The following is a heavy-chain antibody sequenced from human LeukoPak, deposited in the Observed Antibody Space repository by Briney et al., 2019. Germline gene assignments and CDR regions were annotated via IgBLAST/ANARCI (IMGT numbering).Heavy chain of an antibody. Sequence: GGSLRLSCAASGFTVRSNYMGWVRQAPGKGLEWVSLTHNDGSTYYADSVQGRFIISRDNSENSLYLQMNTQRAEDTAVYYCATRENGIGAAFDIWGQGTMVTVSS. J-gene: IGHJ3*02. V-gene: IGHV3-53*01. CDR2: THNDGST. CDR1: GFTVRSNY. D-gene: IGHD3-16*01. CDR3: ATRENGIGAAFDI.